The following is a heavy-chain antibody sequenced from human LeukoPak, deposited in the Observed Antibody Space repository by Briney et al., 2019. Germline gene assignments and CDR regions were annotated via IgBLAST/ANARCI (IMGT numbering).Heavy chain of an antibody. CDR1: GGSFSGYY. D-gene: IGHD6-19*01. CDR2: INHSGST. CDR3: ARGETLSLEVAVAGEEVDY. V-gene: IGHV4-34*01. Sequence: PSETLSLTCAVYGGSFSGYYWSWIRQPPGKGLEWIGEINHSGSTNYNPSLKSRVTISVDTSKNQFSLKLSSVTAADTAVYYCARGETLSLEVAVAGEEVDYWGQGTLVTVSS. J-gene: IGHJ4*02.